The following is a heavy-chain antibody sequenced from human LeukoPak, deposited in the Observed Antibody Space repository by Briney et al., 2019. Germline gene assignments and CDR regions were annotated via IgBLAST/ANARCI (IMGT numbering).Heavy chain of an antibody. D-gene: IGHD5-18*01. CDR3: ARGLRGYKYGSDY. CDR1: GFTVSNNY. Sequence: SGGSLRLPCAASGFTVSNNYMSWVRQAPGKGLEWVSLIYSGGSTYYADSVKGRFTISRDNSMNTLYLQMNSLRAEDTAMYYCARGLRGYKYGSDYWGQGTLVAVSS. V-gene: IGHV3-53*01. CDR2: IYSGGST. J-gene: IGHJ4*02.